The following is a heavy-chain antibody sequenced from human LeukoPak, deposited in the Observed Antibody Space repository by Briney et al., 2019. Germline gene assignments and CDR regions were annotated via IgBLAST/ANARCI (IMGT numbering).Heavy chain of an antibody. CDR3: ARESXYYDSSGYSPFLYY. V-gene: IGHV4-34*01. CDR1: GGSFSGYY. Sequence: SETLSLTCAVYGGSFSGYYWSWIRQPPGKGLEWIGEINHSGSTNYNPSLKSRVTISVDTSKNQFSLKLSSVTAADTAVYYCARESXYYDSSGYSPFLYYWGQGTLVTVSS. CDR2: INHSGST. D-gene: IGHD3-22*01. J-gene: IGHJ4*02.